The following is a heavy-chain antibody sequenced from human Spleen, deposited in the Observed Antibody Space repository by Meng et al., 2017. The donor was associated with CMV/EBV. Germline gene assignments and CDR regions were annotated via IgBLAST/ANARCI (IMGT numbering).Heavy chain of an antibody. V-gene: IGHV1-69*01. D-gene: IGHD5-18*01. CDR3: ATEKPLDTLSVRLFDY. J-gene: IGHJ4*02. CDR2: IIPMFGAT. CDR1: GTFSSYG. Sequence: GTFSSYGVSWVRQAPGQGLEWVGGIIPMFGATSYSQDFQGRVTITADELTTTVHMELSSLKSEDTAIYYCATEKPLDTLSVRLFDYWGQGTLVTVSS.